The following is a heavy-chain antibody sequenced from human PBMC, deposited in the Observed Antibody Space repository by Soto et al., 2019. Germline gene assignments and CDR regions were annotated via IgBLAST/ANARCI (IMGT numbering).Heavy chain of an antibody. J-gene: IGHJ2*01. D-gene: IGHD2-15*01. CDR3: ARVEEGCSGGSCYPPQWYLDL. V-gene: IGHV3-74*01. CDR2: VNSDGRST. Sequence: EVQLVESGGGLVQPGGSLRLSCAASGFTFSSYWMHWVRQAPGKGLVWVSRVNSDGRSTSYADSVKGRFTISRDNAKNELYLQMNSLGAEDKAVYYCARVEEGCSGGSCYPPQWYLDLWGRGTLVTVCS. CDR1: GFTFSSYW.